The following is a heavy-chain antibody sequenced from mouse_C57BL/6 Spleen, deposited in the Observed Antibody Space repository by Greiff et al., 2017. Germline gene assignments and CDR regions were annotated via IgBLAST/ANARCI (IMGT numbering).Heavy chain of an antibody. CDR2: IDPSDSYT. V-gene: IGHV1-59*01. J-gene: IGHJ3*01. CDR1: GYTFTSYW. CDR3: ARSDYYGSSYAFAY. Sequence: QVQLQQPGAELVRPGTSVKLSCKASGYTFTSYWMHWVKQRPGQGLEWIGVIDPSDSYTNYNQKFKGKATLPVDTSSSTAYMQLSSLTSGDSAVYYCARSDYYGSSYAFAYWGQGTLVTVSA. D-gene: IGHD1-1*01.